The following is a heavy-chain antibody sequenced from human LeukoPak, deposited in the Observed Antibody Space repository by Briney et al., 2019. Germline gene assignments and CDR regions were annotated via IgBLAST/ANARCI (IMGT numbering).Heavy chain of an antibody. D-gene: IGHD1-26*01. Sequence: GGSLRLSCAASGFTFSSYEVNWVRQAPGKGLEGISYISSRGSTIYYADSVKGRFTISRDNAKNSLYLQMNSLRAEDTAVYYCASGAYRDYFDYWGEGTLVTVSS. J-gene: IGHJ4*02. CDR2: ISSRGSTI. CDR3: ASGAYRDYFDY. CDR1: GFTFSSYE. V-gene: IGHV3-48*03.